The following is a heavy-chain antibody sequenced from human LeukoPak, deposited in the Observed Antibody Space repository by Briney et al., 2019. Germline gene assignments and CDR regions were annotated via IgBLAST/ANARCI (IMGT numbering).Heavy chain of an antibody. CDR2: INHSGST. CDR1: GGSFSAYY. CDR3: ARTYDFWSGYEARDAFDI. Sequence: ASETLSLTCTVYGGSFSAYYWTWIRQPPGKGLEWIGEINHSGSTNYNPSLKSRVTISVDTSKNQFSLKLSSVTAADTAVYYCARTYDFWSGYEARDAFDIWGQGTMVTVSS. J-gene: IGHJ3*02. V-gene: IGHV4-34*01. D-gene: IGHD3-3*01.